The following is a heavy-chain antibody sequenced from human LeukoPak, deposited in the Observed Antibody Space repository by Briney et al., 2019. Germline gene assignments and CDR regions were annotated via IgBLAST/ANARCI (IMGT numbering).Heavy chain of an antibody. J-gene: IGHJ4*02. V-gene: IGHV3-9*01. Sequence: SLRLSCAASGFTFDDYAMHWVRQAPGKGLEWVSGVSWNSGSIGYADSVKGRFTISRDNAKNSLYPQMNSLRAEDTALYYCAKVGYYGSGSQRWYYDYWGQGTLVTVSS. D-gene: IGHD3-10*01. CDR2: VSWNSGSI. CDR1: GFTFDDYA. CDR3: AKVGYYGSGSQRWYYDY.